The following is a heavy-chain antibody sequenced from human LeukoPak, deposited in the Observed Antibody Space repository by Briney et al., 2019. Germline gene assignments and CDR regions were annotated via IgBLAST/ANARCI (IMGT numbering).Heavy chain of an antibody. CDR3: AREDPQTTVPEGTDV. J-gene: IGHJ6*02. Sequence: PSEPLSLPRTVCGGSIRYYYRSWLRPSPGKGLEGIGYIYYSGTTNCIPSLKRRVTISVDTPKNQFSLQLRSVTAADTAVHYCAREDPQTTVPEGTDVWGQGTTVTVS. D-gene: IGHD4-17*01. V-gene: IGHV4-59*01. CDR1: GGSIRYYY. CDR2: IYYSGTT.